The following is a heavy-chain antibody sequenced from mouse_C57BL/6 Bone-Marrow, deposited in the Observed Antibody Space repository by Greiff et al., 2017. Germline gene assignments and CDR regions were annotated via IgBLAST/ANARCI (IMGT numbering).Heavy chain of an antibody. D-gene: IGHD2-5*01. CDR3: AIKDYSNYFDY. Sequence: QVQLQQSGAELVKPGASVKVSCKASGYTFTSYWMHWVKQRPGQGLEWIGRIHPSDSDTNYNQKFKGKATLTVDKSSSTAYVQLSSLTSEDSAVYYCAIKDYSNYFDYWGQGTTLTVSS. V-gene: IGHV1-74*01. CDR2: IHPSDSDT. J-gene: IGHJ2*01. CDR1: GYTFTSYW.